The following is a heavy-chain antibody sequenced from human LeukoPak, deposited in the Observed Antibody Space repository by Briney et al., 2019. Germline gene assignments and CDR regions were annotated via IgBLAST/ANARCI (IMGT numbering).Heavy chain of an antibody. V-gene: IGHV1-69*13. J-gene: IGHJ4*02. CDR1: GGTFSSYA. D-gene: IGHD2-15*01. Sequence: GASVKVSCKASGGTFSSYAISWVRQAPGQGLEWMGGIIPIFGTANYAQKFQGRVTITADESTGTAYMELSSLRSEDTAVYYCAREVVVAATGGDFYFDYWGQGTLVTVSS. CDR3: AREVVVAATGGDFYFDY. CDR2: IIPIFGTA.